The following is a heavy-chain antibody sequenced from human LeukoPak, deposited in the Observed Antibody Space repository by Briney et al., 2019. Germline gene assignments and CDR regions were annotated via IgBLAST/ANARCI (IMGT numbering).Heavy chain of an antibody. CDR2: ISAYNGNT. Sequence: ASVNVSCKASPYTFTNYGISWVRQAPGQGLEWMGWISAYNGNTKYAQKFQGRVTMTEDTSTDTAYMELSSLRSEDTAVYYCATYTNAYWGQGTLVTVSS. V-gene: IGHV1-18*01. CDR3: ATYTNAY. J-gene: IGHJ4*02. D-gene: IGHD3-16*01. CDR1: PYTFTNYG.